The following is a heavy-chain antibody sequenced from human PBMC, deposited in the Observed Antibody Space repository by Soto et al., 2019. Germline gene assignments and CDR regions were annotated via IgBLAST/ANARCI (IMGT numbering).Heavy chain of an antibody. CDR1: GFTFTRYS. J-gene: IGHJ4*02. CDR2: ISSTTNYI. CDR3: ARESADLTSNFDY. V-gene: IGHV3-21*01. Sequence: GGSLRLSCAASGFTFTRYSMNWVRQAPGKGLEWVSSISSTTNYIYYADSMKGRFTVSRDNAKNSVYLEMNSLSAEDTALYYCARESADLTSNFDYWGQGTLVTVSS.